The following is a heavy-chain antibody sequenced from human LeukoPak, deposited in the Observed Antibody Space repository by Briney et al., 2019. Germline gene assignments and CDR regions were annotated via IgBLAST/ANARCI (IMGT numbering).Heavy chain of an antibody. CDR3: ARGPSIAALYDAFDI. CDR2: ISSSGNTI. CDR1: ECTFTSYE. V-gene: IGHV3-48*03. J-gene: IGHJ3*02. D-gene: IGHD6-6*01. Sequence: GGSLTLTCAASECTFTSYEWNWVRQAPGKGLDGVSYISSSGNTISYADSVKGRFTTSRENAKNSLYLQVISLRAEDTAVYSCARGPSIAALYDAFDIWGQGTMVTVSS.